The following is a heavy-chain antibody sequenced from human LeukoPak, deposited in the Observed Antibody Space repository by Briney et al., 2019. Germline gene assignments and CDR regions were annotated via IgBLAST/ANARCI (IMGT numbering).Heavy chain of an antibody. CDR1: GFTFSSYW. V-gene: IGHV3-74*01. CDR2: IDTDGSNT. D-gene: IGHD2-15*01. J-gene: IGHJ6*03. Sequence: PGGSLRLSCAASGFTFSSYWIHWVRQAPGKGLVWVSRIDTDGSNTNYADSVKGRFTISRDNAQNTVYLQMNSLRSEDTAVYYCARVLRYCSGGNCYSGGLGYMDVWGKGTTVTISS. CDR3: ARVLRYCSGGNCYSGGLGYMDV.